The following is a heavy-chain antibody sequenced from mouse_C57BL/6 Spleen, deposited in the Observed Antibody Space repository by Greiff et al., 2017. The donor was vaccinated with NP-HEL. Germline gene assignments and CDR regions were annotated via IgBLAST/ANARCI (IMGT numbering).Heavy chain of an antibody. J-gene: IGHJ2*01. CDR2: ISSGGSYT. V-gene: IGHV5-6*01. CDR3: ARHDYSNYFDY. Sequence: EVKLVESGGDLVKPGGSLKLSYAASGFTFSSYGMSWVRQTPDKRLEWVATISSGGSYTYYPDSVKGRFTISRDNAKNTLYLQMSSLKSEDTAMYYCARHDYSNYFDYWGQGTTLTVSS. D-gene: IGHD2-5*01. CDR1: GFTFSSYG.